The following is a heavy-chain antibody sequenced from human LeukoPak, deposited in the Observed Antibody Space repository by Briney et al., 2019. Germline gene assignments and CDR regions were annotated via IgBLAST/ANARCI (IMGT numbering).Heavy chain of an antibody. J-gene: IGHJ4*02. D-gene: IGHD5-12*01. CDR3: AKDMRGYSGYAIDY. Sequence: PGRSLRLSCAASGFTFDDYAMHWVRQAPGKGLEWVSGISWNSGSMGYADSVKGRFTISRDNAKNSLYLQMNSLRAEDTALYYCAKDMRGYSGYAIDYWGQGTLVTVSS. V-gene: IGHV3-9*01. CDR1: GFTFDDYA. CDR2: ISWNSGSM.